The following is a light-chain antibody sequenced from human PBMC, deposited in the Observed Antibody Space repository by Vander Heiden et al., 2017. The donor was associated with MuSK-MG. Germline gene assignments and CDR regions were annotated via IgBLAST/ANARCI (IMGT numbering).Light chain of an antibody. J-gene: IGLJ2*01. V-gene: IGLV3-1*01. CDR3: REWDNRHVV. Sequence: YELTHPPSVSVSPGQTASITCSGDTLGDKYACWYQQKPGQSPVLASYQDSKRPSGIPERVSGSNSGKTATLTSSGTQAVDEAYYYCREWDNRHVVFGGGTKLTVL. CDR2: QDS. CDR1: TLGDKY.